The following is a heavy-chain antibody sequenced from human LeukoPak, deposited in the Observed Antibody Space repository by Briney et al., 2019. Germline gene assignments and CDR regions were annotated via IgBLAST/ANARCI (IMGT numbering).Heavy chain of an antibody. CDR2: ISYDGSNK. Sequence: PGGSLRLSCAASGFTFSSYAMHWVRQAPGKGLGWVAVISYDGSNKYYADSVKGRFTISRDNSRSTLYLQMNSLRAEDTAMYYCARDRVTYYYYYGMDVWGQGTTVTVSS. CDR3: ARDRVTYYYYYGMDV. CDR1: GFTFSSYA. J-gene: IGHJ6*02. V-gene: IGHV3-30-3*01. D-gene: IGHD4-11*01.